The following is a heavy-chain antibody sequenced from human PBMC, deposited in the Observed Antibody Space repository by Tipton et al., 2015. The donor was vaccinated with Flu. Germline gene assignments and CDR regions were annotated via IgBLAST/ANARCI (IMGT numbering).Heavy chain of an antibody. CDR1: GGSISRSTDY. Sequence: TLSLTCTVSGGSISRSTDYWGWIRQPPGKGLEWIGNIHYSGSPHYNPSLNSRVTITVDTSMNQFSLRLSPMSAADTAVYYCARRDYSNYVSDPKNWFDPWGQGTLVTVSS. V-gene: IGHV4-39*07. J-gene: IGHJ5*02. CDR2: IHYSGSP. D-gene: IGHD4-11*01. CDR3: ARRDYSNYVSDPKNWFDP.